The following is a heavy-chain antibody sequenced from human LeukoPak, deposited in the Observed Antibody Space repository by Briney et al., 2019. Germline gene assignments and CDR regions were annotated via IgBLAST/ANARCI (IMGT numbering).Heavy chain of an antibody. CDR1: GFTFSSYA. J-gene: IGHJ4*02. Sequence: GGSLRLSCAASGFTFSSYAMSWVRQAPGKGLEWVSAISGSGGSTYYADSVKGRFTIYRDNAKNTLYVQMNSVRAEDTAVYSCANPQQWLVPPDYWGQGTLVTVSS. CDR2: ISGSGGST. CDR3: ANPQQWLVPPDY. D-gene: IGHD6-19*01. V-gene: IGHV3-23*01.